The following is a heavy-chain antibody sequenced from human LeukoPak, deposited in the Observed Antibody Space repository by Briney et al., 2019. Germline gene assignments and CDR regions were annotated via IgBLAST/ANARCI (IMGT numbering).Heavy chain of an antibody. D-gene: IGHD6-19*01. J-gene: IGHJ4*02. CDR2: INHSGST. Sequence: PSETLSLTCAVYGGSFSGYYWSWIRQPPGKGLEWIGEINHSGSTNYNPSLKSRVTISVDTPKNQFPLKLSSVTAADTAVYYCARGGIAVADFDYWGQGTLVTVSS. CDR1: GGSFSGYY. CDR3: ARGGIAVADFDY. V-gene: IGHV4-34*01.